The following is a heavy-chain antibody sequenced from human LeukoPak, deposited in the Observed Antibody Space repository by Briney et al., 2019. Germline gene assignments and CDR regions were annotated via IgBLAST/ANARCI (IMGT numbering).Heavy chain of an antibody. Sequence: GGSLRLSCAASGFTFSDHYMDWVRQAPGKGLEWVGRTRKKVNSYTTEYAASVKGRFSISRDDSKNSLYLQMNSLKTEDTAVYYCARSYGSGTYPFDYWGQGTLVTVSS. CDR3: ARSYGSGTYPFDY. D-gene: IGHD3-10*01. CDR1: GFTFSDHY. J-gene: IGHJ4*02. CDR2: TRKKVNSYTT. V-gene: IGHV3-72*01.